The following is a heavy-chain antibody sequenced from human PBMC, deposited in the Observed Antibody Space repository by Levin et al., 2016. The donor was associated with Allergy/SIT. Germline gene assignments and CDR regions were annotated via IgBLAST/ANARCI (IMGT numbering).Heavy chain of an antibody. Sequence: SETLSLTCAVYGGSFSGYYWSWIRQPPGKGLEWIGEINHSGSTNYNPSLKSRVTISVDTSKNQFSLKLSSVTAADTAVYYCARGRLGSYPRYFDYWGQGTLVTVSS. CDR1: GGSFSGYY. CDR2: INHSGST. CDR3: ARGRLGSYPRYFDY. J-gene: IGHJ4*02. V-gene: IGHV4-34*01. D-gene: IGHD1-26*01.